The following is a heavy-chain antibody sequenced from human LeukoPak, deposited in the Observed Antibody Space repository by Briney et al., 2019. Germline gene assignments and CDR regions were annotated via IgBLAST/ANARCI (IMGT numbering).Heavy chain of an antibody. Sequence: GGSLRLSCAASGFTFSSYGMHWVRQAPGKGLEWVAVISYDGSNKYYADSVKGRFTISRDNSKNTLYLQMNSLRAEDTAVYYCEMGATGFFDYWGQGTLVTVSS. V-gene: IGHV3-30*03. J-gene: IGHJ4*02. D-gene: IGHD1-26*01. CDR1: GFTFSSYG. CDR2: ISYDGSNK. CDR3: EMGATGFFDY.